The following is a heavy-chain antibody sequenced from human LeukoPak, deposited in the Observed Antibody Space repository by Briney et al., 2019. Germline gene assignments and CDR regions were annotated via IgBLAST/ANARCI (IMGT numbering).Heavy chain of an antibody. Sequence: GRSLRLSCAASGFTFDDYAMHWVRQAPGQGLEWVSGISWDSGSVDSADSVKGRFTISRDNARNSLYLQMNSLRAEDTALYYCAKGNSYDSSGLPFDYWGQGTLVTVSS. CDR1: GFTFDDYA. J-gene: IGHJ4*02. D-gene: IGHD3-22*01. CDR3: AKGNSYDSSGLPFDY. V-gene: IGHV3-9*01. CDR2: ISWDSGSV.